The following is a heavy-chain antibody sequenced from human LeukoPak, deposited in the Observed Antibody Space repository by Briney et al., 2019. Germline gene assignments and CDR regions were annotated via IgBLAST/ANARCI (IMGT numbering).Heavy chain of an antibody. CDR2: ISNSGGNT. CDR1: GFTFRNYG. J-gene: IGHJ4*02. CDR3: AKERYCSGGSCFHFCDS. V-gene: IGHV3-23*01. D-gene: IGHD2-15*01. Sequence: PGGSLRLSCAASGFTFRNYGMSWVRQAPGKGLEWVSAISNSGGNTYYADSVKGRFTISRDNSKNTLYLQMNSLRADDTAVYYCAKERYCSGGSCFHFCDSWGQGTLVTVSS.